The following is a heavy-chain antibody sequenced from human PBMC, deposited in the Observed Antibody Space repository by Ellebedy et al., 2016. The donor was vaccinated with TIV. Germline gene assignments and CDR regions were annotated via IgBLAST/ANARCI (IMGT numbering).Heavy chain of an antibody. J-gene: IGHJ4*02. CDR3: ARGFSGYIDY. D-gene: IGHD6-19*01. V-gene: IGHV1-2*02. CDR1: GYAFSGYY. CDR2: INPNSGGT. Sequence: AASVKVSCKASGYAFSGYYMHWVRQAPGQGLEWMGWINPNSGGTNYAQKFKGRVTMTRDTSISTAYMELSSLRSDDTAVYYCARGFSGYIDYWGQGTLVTVSS.